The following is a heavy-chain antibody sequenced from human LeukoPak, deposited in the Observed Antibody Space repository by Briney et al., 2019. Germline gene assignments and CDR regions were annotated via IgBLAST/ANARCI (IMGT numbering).Heavy chain of an antibody. CDR2: IYDSGST. V-gene: IGHV4-39*01. J-gene: IGHJ4*02. Sequence: SETLSLTCTVSGGSIRSSYYYWGWIRQPPGKGLEWIGSIYDSGSTYYNPSLKSRVTISVDTSKNQFSLKLNSVTAADTAVYYCANYVWGGPFDYWGQGILVTVSS. D-gene: IGHD3-16*01. CDR1: GGSIRSSYYY. CDR3: ANYVWGGPFDY.